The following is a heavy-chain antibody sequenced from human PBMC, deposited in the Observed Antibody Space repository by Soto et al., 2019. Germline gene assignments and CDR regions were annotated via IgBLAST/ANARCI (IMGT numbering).Heavy chain of an antibody. CDR2: IYYDGSYE. J-gene: IGHJ4*02. V-gene: IGHV3-33*01. CDR1: GFTFSNYA. CDR3: TTDPAKN. Sequence: QVQLVESGGGVVQPGRSLRLSCAASGFTFSNYAMHWVRQAPGKGLEWVAIIYYDGSYEFYADSVKGRFTISRDNSKNTGYLQTNSLRAEATAVYYCTTDPAKNWGQGTLVAASS.